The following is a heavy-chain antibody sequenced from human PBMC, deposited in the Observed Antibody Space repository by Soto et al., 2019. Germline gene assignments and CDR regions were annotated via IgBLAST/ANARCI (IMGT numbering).Heavy chain of an antibody. CDR1: GFSLNTGGLG. CDR2: IYWVDDK. J-gene: IGHJ6*02. V-gene: IGHV2-5*02. Sequence: QITLKESGPPLVKPTQTLTLTCTFSGFSLNTGGLGVGWIRQPPGKALEWLALIYWVDDKRYSPSLKSRLTITKDTSKNQVVLTMTNMDPVDTATYYCAHSRCGGDCLQSYSSHYYYGMDVWGQGTTVTVSS. D-gene: IGHD2-21*02. CDR3: AHSRCGGDCLQSYSSHYYYGMDV.